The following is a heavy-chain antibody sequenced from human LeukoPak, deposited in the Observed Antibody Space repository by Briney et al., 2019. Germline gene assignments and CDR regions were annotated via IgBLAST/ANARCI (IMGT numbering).Heavy chain of an antibody. CDR2: IYYSGGT. Sequence: PSETLSLTCTVSGGSISSYYWSWIRQPPGKGLEWIGYIYYSGGTNYNPSLKSRVTISVDTSKNQFSLKLSSVTAADTAVYYCARLAKYSYAPYYFDYWGQGTLVTVSS. CDR3: ARLAKYSYAPYYFDY. D-gene: IGHD5-18*01. CDR1: GGSISSYY. J-gene: IGHJ4*02. V-gene: IGHV4-59*08.